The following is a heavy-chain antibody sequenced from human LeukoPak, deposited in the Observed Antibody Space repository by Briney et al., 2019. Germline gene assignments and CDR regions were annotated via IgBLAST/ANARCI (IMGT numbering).Heavy chain of an antibody. D-gene: IGHD3-9*01. CDR1: GFTFSSYS. Sequence: GGSLRLSCAAYGFTFSSYSMSWVRQAPGKGLEWVSAISGSGGRTYYADSVKGRFTISRDNAKNTLYLQMNSLRAEDTAVYYCAREGYFDWLLKQQSPFQTPKYYYYMDVWGKGTTVTASS. CDR3: AREGYFDWLLKQQSPFQTPKYYYYMDV. J-gene: IGHJ6*03. CDR2: ISGSGGRT. V-gene: IGHV3-23*01.